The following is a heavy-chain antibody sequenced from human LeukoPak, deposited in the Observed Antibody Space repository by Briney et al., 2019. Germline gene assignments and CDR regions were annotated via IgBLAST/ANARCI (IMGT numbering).Heavy chain of an antibody. Sequence: SGGSLRLSCAASGFTFSTYWMNWVRQAPGRGLEWVANIKPDGSEKYYVDSVKGRFTISRDNAKNSLYVQLNSLRAEDTAVYYCARGLTRAADWGQGTLVTVSS. V-gene: IGHV3-7*04. CDR3: ARGLTRAAD. CDR2: IKPDGSEK. D-gene: IGHD2-15*01. J-gene: IGHJ4*02. CDR1: GFTFSTYW.